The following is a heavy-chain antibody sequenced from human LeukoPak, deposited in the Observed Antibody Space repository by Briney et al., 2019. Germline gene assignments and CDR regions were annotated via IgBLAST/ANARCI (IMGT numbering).Heavy chain of an antibody. CDR3: ATGYCSSTSCPDYYYYYGMDV. V-gene: IGHV1-24*01. J-gene: IGHJ6*02. CDR2: FDPEDGET. Sequence: ASVKVSCKVSGYTLTELSTHWVRQAPGKGLEWMGGFDPEDGETIYAQKFQGRVTMTEDTSTDTAYMELSSLRSEDTAVYYCATGYCSSTSCPDYYYYYGMDVWGQGTTVTVSS. D-gene: IGHD2-2*01. CDR1: GYTLTELS.